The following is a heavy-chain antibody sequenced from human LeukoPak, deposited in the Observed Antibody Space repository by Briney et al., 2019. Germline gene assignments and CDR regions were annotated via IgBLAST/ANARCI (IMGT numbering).Heavy chain of an antibody. J-gene: IGHJ4*02. D-gene: IGHD6-19*01. CDR2: IRPKFEGGTA. V-gene: IGHV3-15*01. Sequence: PGGSLRLSCTASGITFSNAWMNWVRQAPGKGLEWVGCIRPKFEGGTADYAVAVKGRFIISRDDSKNTLYLQMNSLKIEDTAMYYCTHYSSGWYLGQGTLVTVSS. CDR3: THYSSGWY. CDR1: GITFSNAW.